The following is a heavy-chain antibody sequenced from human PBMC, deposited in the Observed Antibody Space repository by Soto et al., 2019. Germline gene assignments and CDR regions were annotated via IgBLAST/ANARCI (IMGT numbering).Heavy chain of an antibody. CDR1: GGSISSGDYY. V-gene: IGHV4-30-4*01. J-gene: IGHJ4*02. D-gene: IGHD3-22*01. Sequence: SETLSLTCTVSGGSISSGDYYWSWIRQPPGKGLEWIGYIYYSGSTYYNPSLKSRVTISVDTSKNQFSLKLSSVTAADTAVYYCASSTPKGLLDYWGQGTLVTVSS. CDR3: ASSTPKGLLDY. CDR2: IYYSGST.